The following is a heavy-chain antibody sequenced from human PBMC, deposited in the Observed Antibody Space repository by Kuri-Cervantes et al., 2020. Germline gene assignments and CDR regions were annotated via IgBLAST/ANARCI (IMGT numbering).Heavy chain of an antibody. J-gene: IGHJ3*02. CDR3: ARMYSRSWYGEGGFDI. CDR2: INTYNGDT. D-gene: IGHD6-13*01. V-gene: IGHV1-18*01. CDR1: GYTFTSYG. Sequence: ASVKVSCKASGYTFTSYGITWVRQAPGQGLEWMGWINTYNGDTDSAQKFQGRVTLTTDTSTNTGYMELRSLRSDDTAVYYCARMYSRSWYGEGGFDIWGQGTTVTVSS.